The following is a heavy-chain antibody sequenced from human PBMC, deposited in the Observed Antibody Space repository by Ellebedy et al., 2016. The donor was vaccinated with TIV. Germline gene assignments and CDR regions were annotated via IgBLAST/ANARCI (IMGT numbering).Heavy chain of an antibody. CDR1: GFTFSSYV. J-gene: IGHJ6*02. V-gene: IGHV3-33*08. Sequence: GESLKISCAASGFTFSSYVMHWVRQAPGKGLEWVAIIWFDGSNKHYADSVKGRFTISRDNSKNTLYLQMNSLRAEDTAVYYCARDDGEQWLGPYYYYGMDVWGQGTTVTVSS. D-gene: IGHD6-19*01. CDR2: IWFDGSNK. CDR3: ARDDGEQWLGPYYYYGMDV.